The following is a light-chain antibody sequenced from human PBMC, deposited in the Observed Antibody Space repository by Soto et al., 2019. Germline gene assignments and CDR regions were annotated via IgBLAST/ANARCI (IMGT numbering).Light chain of an antibody. Sequence: QVSQSQYSLSSSVGDRVTITCRASQSISRYLNWYQQKPGKAPKLLIYAASSLQSGVPSRFSGSGSGTDFTLTISSLQPEDYTPYYCQQNYNMLITFGQGTLLEIK. V-gene: IGKV1-39*01. CDR1: QSISRY. CDR3: QQNYNMLIT. CDR2: AAS. J-gene: IGKJ5*01.